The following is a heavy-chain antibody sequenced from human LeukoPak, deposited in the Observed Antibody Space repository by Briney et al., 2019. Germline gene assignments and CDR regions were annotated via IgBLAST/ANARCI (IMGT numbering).Heavy chain of an antibody. CDR2: ISPSGDST. Sequence: GGSLRLSCAASGFTFNNYAMNWVRQAPGKGLEWVSHISPSGDSTYYADSVKGRFTISRDNSKNTLYLQMNSLRAEDTAVYYCAKDGITGTTFSHFDYWGQGTLVTVSS. D-gene: IGHD1-7*01. CDR1: GFTFNNYA. J-gene: IGHJ4*02. CDR3: AKDGITGTTFSHFDY. V-gene: IGHV3-23*01.